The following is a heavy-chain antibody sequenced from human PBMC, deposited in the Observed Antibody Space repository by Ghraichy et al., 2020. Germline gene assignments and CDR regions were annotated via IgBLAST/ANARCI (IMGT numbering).Heavy chain of an antibody. CDR2: ISAYNGNT. Sequence: ASVKVSCKASGYTFTSYGISWVRQAPGQGLEWMGWISAYNGNTNYAQKLQGRVTMTTDTSTSTAYMELRSLRSDDTAVYYCARVIVVVVAALPRIIDGNDYWGQGTLVTVSS. CDR3: ARVIVVVVAALPRIIDGNDY. D-gene: IGHD2-15*01. V-gene: IGHV1-18*01. CDR1: GYTFTSYG. J-gene: IGHJ4*02.